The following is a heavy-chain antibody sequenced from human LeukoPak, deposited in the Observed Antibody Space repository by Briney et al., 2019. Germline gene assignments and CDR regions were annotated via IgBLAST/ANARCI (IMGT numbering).Heavy chain of an antibody. V-gene: IGHV1-18*01. D-gene: IGHD2-15*01. Sequence: ASVKVSCKASGYTFTTYGISWVRQAPGQGLEWMGWISVYNGNTNSAQKVQDRVTMTTDTSTSTAYMELRSLRSDDTAVYYCARGGAYCRGGSCPLNWFDPWGQGTLVTVSS. CDR2: ISVYNGNT. J-gene: IGHJ5*02. CDR1: GYTFTTYG. CDR3: ARGGAYCRGGSCPLNWFDP.